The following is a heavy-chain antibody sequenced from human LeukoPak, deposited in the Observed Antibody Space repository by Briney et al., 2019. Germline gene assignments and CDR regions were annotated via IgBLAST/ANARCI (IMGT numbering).Heavy chain of an antibody. D-gene: IGHD3-10*01. J-gene: IGHJ4*02. V-gene: IGHV3-7*01. CDR1: GFTFSSYW. Sequence: GGSLRLSCAASGFTFSSYWMSWVRQAPGKGLEWVANINGDESEKYYVDSVKARFTISRDNAKNSLYLQMNSLRVDDTAIYYCSRGEGDDYWGQGTLITVSS. CDR2: INGDESEK. CDR3: SRGEGDDY.